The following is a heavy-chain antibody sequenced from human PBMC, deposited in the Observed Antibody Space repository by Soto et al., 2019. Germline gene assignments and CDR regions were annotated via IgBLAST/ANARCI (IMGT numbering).Heavy chain of an antibody. D-gene: IGHD3-22*01. CDR2: INSDGSST. CDR1: GFSFSSLA. Sequence: GGSLRLSCTASGFSFSSLALTWVRQAPGKGLVWVSRINSDGSSTSYADSVKGRFTISRDNAKNTLYLQMNSLRAEDTAVYYCAIRASYYDISGYFDYWGQGTLVTVSS. J-gene: IGHJ4*02. CDR3: AIRASYYDISGYFDY. V-gene: IGHV3-74*01.